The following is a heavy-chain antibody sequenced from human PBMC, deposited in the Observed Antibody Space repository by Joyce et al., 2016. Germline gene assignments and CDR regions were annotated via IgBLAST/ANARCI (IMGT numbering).Heavy chain of an antibody. CDR2: IRWNSGTI. CDR1: GFTFGDYA. D-gene: IGHD3-10*01. Sequence: EVQLVESGGGLVQPGRSLRLSCAASGFTFGDYAMHWVRQGAGKGLEWVSGIRWNSGTIGDADSVKGRFTISRDNGKNSLYLQMNSLRAEDTAVYFCAKTGELLEGDYYYGMDVWGQGTTVTVSS. V-gene: IGHV3-9*01. CDR3: AKTGELLEGDYYYGMDV. J-gene: IGHJ6*02.